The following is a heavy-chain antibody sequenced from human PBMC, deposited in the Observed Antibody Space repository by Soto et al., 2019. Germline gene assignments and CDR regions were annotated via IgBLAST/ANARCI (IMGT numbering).Heavy chain of an antibody. CDR2: ISSTGTTI. CDR3: ARGLVTASDY. J-gene: IGHJ4*02. CDR1: GFTFGDYY. V-gene: IGHV3-11*01. D-gene: IGHD2-21*02. Sequence: GGSLRLSCETSGFTFGDYYMSWIRQAPGRGLEWVSLISSTGTTIYYADSVKGRFTISRDNVGSTLFLMELSSLRSEDTAVYYCARGLVTASDYWGQGTLVTVSS.